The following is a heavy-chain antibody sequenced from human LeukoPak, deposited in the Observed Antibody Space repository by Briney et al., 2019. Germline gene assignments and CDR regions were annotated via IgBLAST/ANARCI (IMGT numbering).Heavy chain of an antibody. V-gene: IGHV1-8*01. CDR1: GYTFTSYD. J-gene: IGHJ4*02. CDR3: ARGPAVAGKSPYYFDY. CDR2: MNPNSGNT. Sequence: ASVKVSCKASGYTFTSYDINWVRQATGQGLEWMGWMNPNSGNTGYAQKSQGRVTMTRNTSISTAYMELSSLRSEDTAVYYCARGPAVAGKSPYYFDYWGQGTLVTVSS. D-gene: IGHD6-19*01.